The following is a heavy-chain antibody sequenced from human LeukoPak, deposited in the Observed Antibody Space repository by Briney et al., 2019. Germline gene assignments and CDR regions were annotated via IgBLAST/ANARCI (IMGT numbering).Heavy chain of an antibody. V-gene: IGHV1-69*04. D-gene: IGHD1-26*01. CDR3: RVGATRGNDAFDI. J-gene: IGHJ3*02. CDR1: GGTFSSYA. Sequence: SVKVSCKASGGTFSSYAISWVRQAPGQGLEWMGRIIPILGIANYAQEFQGRVTITADKSTSTAYMELSSLRSEDTAVYYCRVGATRGNDAFDIWGQGTMVTVSS. CDR2: IIPILGIA.